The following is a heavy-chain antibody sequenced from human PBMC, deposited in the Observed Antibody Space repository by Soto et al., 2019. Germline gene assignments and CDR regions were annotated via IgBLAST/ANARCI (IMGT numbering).Heavy chain of an antibody. Sequence: PSEALSLTRTVSGGSISSFYWSWIREPPGEGLEWIGYIYYSGSTNYNPSLKSRVTISVDTSKNQFSLKLSSVTAADTAVYYCARRWGRSFDYWGQGTLVTVSS. V-gene: IGHV4-59*08. CDR3: ARRWGRSFDY. D-gene: IGHD2-15*01. J-gene: IGHJ4*02. CDR1: GGSISSFY. CDR2: IYYSGST.